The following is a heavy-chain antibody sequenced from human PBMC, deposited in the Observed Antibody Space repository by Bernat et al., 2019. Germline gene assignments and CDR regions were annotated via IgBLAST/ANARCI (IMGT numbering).Heavy chain of an antibody. CDR2: INAGNGNT. D-gene: IGHD6-19*01. Sequence: QVQLVQSGAEVKKPGASVKVSCKASGYTFTSYAMHWVRQAPGQRLEWMGWINAGNGNTKYSQKFQGRVTITRDTSASTAYMELSSLRSEDTAVYYCASRGIAVAGTWAFDIWGQGTMVTVSS. CDR1: GYTFTSYA. V-gene: IGHV1-3*01. J-gene: IGHJ3*02. CDR3: ASRGIAVAGTWAFDI.